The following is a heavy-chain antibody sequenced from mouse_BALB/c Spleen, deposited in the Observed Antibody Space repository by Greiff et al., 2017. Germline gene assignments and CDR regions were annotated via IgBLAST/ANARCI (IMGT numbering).Heavy chain of an antibody. CDR2: IWAGGST. CDR3: ARDGIYYYGSSLDY. D-gene: IGHD1-1*01. CDR1: GFSLTSYG. V-gene: IGHV2-9*02. J-gene: IGHJ2*01. Sequence: QLVESGPGLVAPSQSLSITCTVSGFSLTSYGVHWVRQPPGKGLEWLGVIWAGGSTNYNSALMSRLSISKDNSKSQVFLKMNSLQTDDTAMYYCARDGIYYYGSSLDYWGQGTTLTVSS.